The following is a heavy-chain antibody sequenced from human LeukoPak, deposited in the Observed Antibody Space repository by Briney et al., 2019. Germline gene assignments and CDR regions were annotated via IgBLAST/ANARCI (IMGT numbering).Heavy chain of an antibody. V-gene: IGHV4-39*01. CDR2: IYYSGST. CDR1: GFTFSSYA. CDR3: ARRTEYSGSYLVDY. D-gene: IGHD1-26*01. Sequence: GSLRLSCAASGFTFSSYAMSWVRQPPGKGLEWIGSIYYSGSTYYNPSLKSRVTISVDTSKNQFSLKLSSVTAADTAVYYCARRTEYSGSYLVDYWGQGTLVTVSS. J-gene: IGHJ4*02.